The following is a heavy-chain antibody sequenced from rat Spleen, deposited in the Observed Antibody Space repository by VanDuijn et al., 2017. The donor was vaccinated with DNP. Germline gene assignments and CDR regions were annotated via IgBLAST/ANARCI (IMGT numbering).Heavy chain of an antibody. CDR1: GFTVNNFW. V-gene: IGHV5-31*01. CDR3: AKGDIFHAMDA. D-gene: IGHD2-7*01. J-gene: IGHJ4*01. Sequence: EVQLVESGGDLVQPGRSLKLSCVVSGFTVNNFWMAWIRQVPGKGLEWVAAIISSGGSTYYPNSVKGRFTLSRDNAKNTLFLQMNSLRSEDTATYYCAKGDIFHAMDAWGQGTSVTVSS. CDR2: IISSGGST.